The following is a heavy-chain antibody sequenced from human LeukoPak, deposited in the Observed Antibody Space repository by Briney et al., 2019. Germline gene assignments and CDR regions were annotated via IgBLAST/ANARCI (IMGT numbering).Heavy chain of an antibody. CDR3: ARAYCSSTSCYRGYYFDY. Sequence: ASVKVSCKASGYTFTSYGISWVRQAPGQGLEWMGWTSAYNGNTNYAQKLQGRVTMTTDTSTSTAYMELRSLRSDDTAVYYCARAYCSSTSCYRGYYFDYWGQGTLVTVSS. CDR2: TSAYNGNT. D-gene: IGHD2-2*01. J-gene: IGHJ4*02. CDR1: GYTFTSYG. V-gene: IGHV1-18*01.